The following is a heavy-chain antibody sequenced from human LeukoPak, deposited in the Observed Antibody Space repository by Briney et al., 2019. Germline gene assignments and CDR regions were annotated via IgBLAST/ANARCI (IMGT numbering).Heavy chain of an antibody. J-gene: IGHJ4*02. CDR1: GGSISSYY. V-gene: IGHV4-59*08. D-gene: IGHD1-26*01. CDR3: ARHGGSYSFDY. Sequence: SETLTLTCTVSGGSISSYYWSWIRQPPGKGLEWIGYVYDSGSTNYNPSLKSRVTISIDTSRNQFSLKMTSVTASNTAVYYCARHGGSYSFDYWGQGTLVTVSS. CDR2: VYDSGST.